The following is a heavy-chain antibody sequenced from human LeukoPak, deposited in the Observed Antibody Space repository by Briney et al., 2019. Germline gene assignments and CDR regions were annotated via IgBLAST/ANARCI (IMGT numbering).Heavy chain of an antibody. CDR3: ARDKGLDY. CDR2: ISSSSSYI. V-gene: IGHV3-21*01. D-gene: IGHD6-19*01. CDR1: GFTFSNYA. J-gene: IGHJ4*02. Sequence: GGSLRLSCVASGFTFSNYAMNWVRQAPGKGLEWVSSISSSSSYIYYADSVKGRFTISRDNAKNSLYLQMNSLRAEDTAVYYCARDKGLDYWGQGTLVTVSS.